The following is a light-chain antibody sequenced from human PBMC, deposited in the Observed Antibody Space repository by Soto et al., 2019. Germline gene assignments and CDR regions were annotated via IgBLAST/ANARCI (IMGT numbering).Light chain of an antibody. CDR1: QSVSSSY. J-gene: IGKJ5*01. Sequence: EIVLTQSPGTLSSPPGERATLSCRASQSVSSSYLAWYQQKPGQAPRLLIYGASSRATGIPDRFSGSGSGTDFTLTISRLEPEDFAVYYCQQYGSSPSITFGQGTRLEIK. V-gene: IGKV3-20*01. CDR2: GAS. CDR3: QQYGSSPSIT.